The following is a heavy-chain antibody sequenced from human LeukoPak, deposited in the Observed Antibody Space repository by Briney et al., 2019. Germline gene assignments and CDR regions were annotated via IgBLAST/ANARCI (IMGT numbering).Heavy chain of an antibody. Sequence: PGGSLRLSCAASGFTFSSYAMSWVRQAPGKGLEWVSAISGSGGSTYYADSVKGRFTISRDNSKNTLYLQMNSLRAEDTAVYYCAKDTGTVVTRLAPGDYWGQGTLVTVSS. CDR3: AKDTGTVVTRLAPGDY. V-gene: IGHV3-23*01. J-gene: IGHJ4*02. CDR2: ISGSGGST. D-gene: IGHD4-23*01. CDR1: GFTFSSYA.